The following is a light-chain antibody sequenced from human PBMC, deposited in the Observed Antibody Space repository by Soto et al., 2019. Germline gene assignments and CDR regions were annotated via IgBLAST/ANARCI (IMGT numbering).Light chain of an antibody. CDR3: QHCSGSPWT. V-gene: IGKV1-5*03. CDR1: QSLTRY. Sequence: DIHMTQSPSTLSASVGDRVTITCRASQSLTRYLAWYQQKPGKAPNLLIYNTSSLESGVPSRFSGSGSGTEFTLTISSLQPDDFATYYCQHCSGSPWTFGQGTKVEVK. CDR2: NTS. J-gene: IGKJ1*01.